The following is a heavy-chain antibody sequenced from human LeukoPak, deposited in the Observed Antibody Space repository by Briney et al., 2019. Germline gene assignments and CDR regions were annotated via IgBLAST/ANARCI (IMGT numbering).Heavy chain of an antibody. Sequence: GGSLRLSCAASGFIFSSYEMSWVRQAPGKGLEWVSYISSSGRTMYYADSVKGRFTVSRDNAKNSLYLQMNSLRAEDTALYYCATYYGSGSYYIYWGQGTLITVSS. D-gene: IGHD3-10*01. V-gene: IGHV3-48*03. CDR2: ISSSGRTM. J-gene: IGHJ4*02. CDR3: ATYYGSGSYYIY. CDR1: GFIFSSYE.